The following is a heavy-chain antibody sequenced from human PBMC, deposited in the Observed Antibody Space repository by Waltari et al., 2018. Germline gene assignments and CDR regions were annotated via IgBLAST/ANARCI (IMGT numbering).Heavy chain of an antibody. Sequence: EVQLVESVGGLVQPGGSLRLSCAASGFTFRSYEMNWVRQAPGKGLEWVSYISSSGSTIYYADSVKGRFTISRDNAKNSLYLQMNSLRAEDTAVYYCARDYSSGLHWGQGTLVTVSS. CDR2: ISSSGSTI. CDR1: GFTFRSYE. V-gene: IGHV3-48*03. D-gene: IGHD6-19*01. CDR3: ARDYSSGLH. J-gene: IGHJ4*02.